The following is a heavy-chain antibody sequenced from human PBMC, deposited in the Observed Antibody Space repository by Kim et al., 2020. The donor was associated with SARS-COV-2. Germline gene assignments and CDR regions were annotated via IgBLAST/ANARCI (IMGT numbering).Heavy chain of an antibody. V-gene: IGHV5-51*01. CDR1: GYSFTSYW. Sequence: GESLKISCKGSGYSFTSYWIGWVRQMPGKGPEWRGIIYPGDSDTRYSPFFQGQVTISADKSISTAYLQWSSLKASDTAMYYCARGYYDSSGYYSRHCYGMDFCGQRSTVTVSS. CDR2: IYPGDSDT. J-gene: IGHJ6*02. D-gene: IGHD3-22*01. CDR3: ARGYYDSSGYYSRHCYGMDF.